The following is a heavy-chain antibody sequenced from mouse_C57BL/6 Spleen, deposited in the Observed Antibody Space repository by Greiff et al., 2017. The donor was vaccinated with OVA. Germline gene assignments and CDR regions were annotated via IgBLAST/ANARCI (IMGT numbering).Heavy chain of an antibody. CDR1: GYTFTSYW. V-gene: IGHV1-61*01. Sequence: VQLQQPGAELVRPGSSVKLSCKASGYTFTSYWMDWVKQRPGQGLEWIGNIYPSDSETHYNQKFKDKATLTVDKSSSTAYMQLSSLTSEGSAVYYCARTGTGDYYAMDYWGQGTSVTVSS. CDR3: ARTGTGDYYAMDY. J-gene: IGHJ4*01. CDR2: IYPSDSET. D-gene: IGHD4-1*01.